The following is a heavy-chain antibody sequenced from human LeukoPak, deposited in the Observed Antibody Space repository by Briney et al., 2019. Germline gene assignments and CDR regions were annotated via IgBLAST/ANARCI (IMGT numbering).Heavy chain of an antibody. J-gene: IGHJ3*02. V-gene: IGHV1-46*01. D-gene: IGHD6-13*01. CDR3: ARYGFSTVWQGGWHAFDI. Sequence: ASVKVSCKASGYTFTGYYIHWGRQAPGQGLEWRGIINPTTGDTTYAQKFQGRLTMTRDMSTSTVYMELSSLTSEDTAVFYCARYGFSTVWQGGWHAFDIWGQGTVVTVSS. CDR1: GYTFTGYY. CDR2: INPTTGDT.